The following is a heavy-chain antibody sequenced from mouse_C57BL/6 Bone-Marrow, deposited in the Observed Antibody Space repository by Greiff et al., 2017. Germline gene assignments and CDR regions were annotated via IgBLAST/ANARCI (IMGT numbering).Heavy chain of an antibody. CDR1: GFTFSSYG. V-gene: IGHV5-6*01. CDR2: ISSGGSYT. CDR3: ARSMVTRESEFAY. J-gene: IGHJ3*01. Sequence: EVKVVESGGDLVKPGGSLKLSCAASGFTFSSYGMSWVRQTPDKRLEWVATISSGGSYTYYPDSVKGRFTISRDNAKNTLYLQMSSLKSEDTAMYYCARSMVTRESEFAYWGQGTLVTVSS. D-gene: IGHD2-2*01.